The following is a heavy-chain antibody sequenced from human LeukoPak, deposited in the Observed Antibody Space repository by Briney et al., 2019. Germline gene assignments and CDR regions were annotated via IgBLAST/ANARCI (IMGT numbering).Heavy chain of an antibody. CDR3: AREVNWGWGEDHFDY. CDR2: ISGSGGST. V-gene: IGHV3-23*01. Sequence: PGGSLRLSCAASGFTFSSYAMSWVRQAPGKGLEWVSAISGSGGSTYYADSVKGRFTISRDNSKNTLYLQMNSLRAEDTAVYYCAREVNWGWGEDHFDYWGQGTLVTVSS. CDR1: GFTFSSYA. J-gene: IGHJ4*02. D-gene: IGHD7-27*01.